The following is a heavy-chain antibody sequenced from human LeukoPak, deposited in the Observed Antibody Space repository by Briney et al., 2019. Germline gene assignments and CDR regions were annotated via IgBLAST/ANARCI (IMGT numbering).Heavy chain of an antibody. Sequence: PSETLSLTCTVSGGPISSYYWSWIRQPPGKGLEWIGYIYYSGSTNYNPSLKSRVTISVDTSKNQFSLKLSSVTAADTAVYYCARDRGWSGYYSDWGQGTLVTVSS. CDR1: GGPISSYY. CDR2: IYYSGST. V-gene: IGHV4-59*01. CDR3: ARDRGWSGYYSD. J-gene: IGHJ4*02. D-gene: IGHD3-3*01.